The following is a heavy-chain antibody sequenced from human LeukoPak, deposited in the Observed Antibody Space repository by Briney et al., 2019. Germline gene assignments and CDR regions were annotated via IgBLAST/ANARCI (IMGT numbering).Heavy chain of an antibody. CDR1: GFTFSSYA. V-gene: IGHV3-33*08. CDR3: TRDVRSKYFDL. J-gene: IGHJ2*01. CDR2: IRYDGSNQ. Sequence: HPGGSLRLSCAASGFTFSSYAIHWVRQAPGKGLEWVVVIRYDGSNQYYADSVKGRFTISRDNSKNTLYLQMNSLRAEDTAVYYCTRDVRSKYFDLWGRGTLVTVSS. D-gene: IGHD4-11*01.